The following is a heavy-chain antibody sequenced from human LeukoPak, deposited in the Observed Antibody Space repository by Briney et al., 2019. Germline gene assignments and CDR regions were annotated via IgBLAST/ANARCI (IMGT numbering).Heavy chain of an antibody. D-gene: IGHD6-13*01. CDR3: ARDPYSSSWLDY. Sequence: GGSLRLSCAASGFTFSSYAMHWVRQAPGKGLEWVAVISYDGSNKYYADSVKGRFTISRDNSKHTLYLQMNSLRAEDTAVYYCARDPYSSSWLDYWGQGTLVTVSS. V-gene: IGHV3-30*04. CDR2: ISYDGSNK. CDR1: GFTFSSYA. J-gene: IGHJ4*02.